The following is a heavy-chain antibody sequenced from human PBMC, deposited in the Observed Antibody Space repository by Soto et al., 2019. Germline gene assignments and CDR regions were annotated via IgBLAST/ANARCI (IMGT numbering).Heavy chain of an antibody. CDR2: INAGNGNT. CDR3: ARESDYGDYCGY. V-gene: IGHV1-3*01. D-gene: IGHD3-10*01. CDR1: GYTFTSYA. Sequence: ASVKVSCKASGYTFTSYAMHWVRQAPGQRLEWMGWINAGNGNTKYSQKFQGRVTITRDTSASTAYMELSSLRSDDTAVYYCARESDYGDYCGYWGQGTLGTVCS. J-gene: IGHJ4*02.